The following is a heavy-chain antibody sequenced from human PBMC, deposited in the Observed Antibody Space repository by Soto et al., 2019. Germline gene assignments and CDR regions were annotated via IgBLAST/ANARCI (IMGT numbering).Heavy chain of an antibody. V-gene: IGHV1-46*01. CDR3: ASLEITGY. D-gene: IGHD3-16*01. CDR2: INTSGGST. J-gene: IGHJ4*02. Sequence: QVQLVQSGAEVKKPGASVKVSCKASGYTLSSNYMVWVRQAPGQGLEWMGIINTSGGSTDYAQKFQGRLTMTRDTSTNTVYMELRSLRSEDTAVYYCASLEITGYWGQGTQVTVSS. CDR1: GYTLSSNY.